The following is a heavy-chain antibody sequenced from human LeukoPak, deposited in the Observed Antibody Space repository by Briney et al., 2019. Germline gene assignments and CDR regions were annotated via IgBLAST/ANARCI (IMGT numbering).Heavy chain of an antibody. D-gene: IGHD3-10*01. CDR3: ACASGTYYNGNYFDY. CDR1: GYTFSDYN. V-gene: IGHV1-2*02. CDR2: INANSGGT. J-gene: IGHJ4*02. Sequence: GASVKVSCKASGYTFSDYNMHWVRQAPGQGPEWIGWINANSGGTNYAQKFQGRVTMTRDASISTAYMELSRLSSDDTAVYYCACASGTYYNGNYFDYWGQGTLVTVSS.